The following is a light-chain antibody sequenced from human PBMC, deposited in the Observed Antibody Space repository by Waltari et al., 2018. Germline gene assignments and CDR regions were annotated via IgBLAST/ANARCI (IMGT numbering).Light chain of an antibody. J-gene: IGKJ4*01. V-gene: IGKV6-21*01. CDR2: YAS. CDR3: HQSASFPLT. CDR1: QSIGNS. Sequence: EIVLTQSPDFKSVTPKAKVTITCRASQSIGNSVHWYQQKPDQSPKLLIKYASQAFSGVPSRFSGSGSGTDFTLTINSLEAEDAATYYCHQSASFPLTFGGGTKVEIK.